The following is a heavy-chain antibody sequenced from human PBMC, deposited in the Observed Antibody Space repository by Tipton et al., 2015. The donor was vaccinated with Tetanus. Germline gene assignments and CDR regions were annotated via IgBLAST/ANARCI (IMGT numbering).Heavy chain of an antibody. CDR1: GGSFSGYY. CDR3: ARGGPGGGDSSGYLREIDY. J-gene: IGHJ4*02. D-gene: IGHD3-22*01. Sequence: LRLSCAVYGGSFSGYYWSWIRQPPGKGLEWIGEINHSGSTNYNPSLKSRVTISVDTSKNQFSLKLSSVTAADTAVYYCARGGPGGGDSSGYLREIDYWGQGTLVTVSS. V-gene: IGHV4-34*01. CDR2: INHSGST.